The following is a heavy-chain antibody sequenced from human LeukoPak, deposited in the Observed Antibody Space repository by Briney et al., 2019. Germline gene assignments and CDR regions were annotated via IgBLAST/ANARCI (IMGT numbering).Heavy chain of an antibody. CDR3: AREEMATSNWFDP. D-gene: IGHD5-24*01. J-gene: IGHJ5*02. CDR1: GGSISSGGYY. CDR2: IYYSGST. V-gene: IGHV4-31*03. Sequence: SQTLSFTCTVSGGSISSGGYYWSWIRQHPGKGLEWIGYIYYSGSTYYNPSLKSRVTISVDTSKNQFSLNLSSVTAADTAVYYCAREEMATSNWFDPWGQGTLVTVSS.